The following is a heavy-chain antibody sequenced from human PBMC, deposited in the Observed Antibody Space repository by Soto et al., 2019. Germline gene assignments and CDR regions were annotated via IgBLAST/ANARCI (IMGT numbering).Heavy chain of an antibody. CDR3: ATELGYCSGGSCNGHFDY. Sequence: QVQLVQSGAEVKKPGSSVKVSCKASGGTFSSYAISWVRQAPGQGLEWMGGIIPIFGTANYAQKFQGRVTITADESTSTAYMELSSLRSEDTAVYYGATELGYCSGGSCNGHFDYWGQGTLVTVSS. CDR2: IIPIFGTA. J-gene: IGHJ4*02. V-gene: IGHV1-69*12. D-gene: IGHD2-15*01. CDR1: GGTFSSYA.